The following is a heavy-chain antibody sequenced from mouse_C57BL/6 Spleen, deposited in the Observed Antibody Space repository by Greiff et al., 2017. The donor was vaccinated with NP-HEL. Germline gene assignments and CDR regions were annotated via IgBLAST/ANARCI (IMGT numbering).Heavy chain of an antibody. CDR3: TRDLPPYAMDY. CDR1: GFTFSSYA. J-gene: IGHJ4*01. Sequence: EVQRVESGEGLVKPGGSLKLSCAASGFTFSSYAMSWVRQTPEKRLEWVAYISSGGDYIYYADTVKGRFTISRDNARNTLYLQMSSLKSEDTAMSYCTRDLPPYAMDYWGQGTSVTVSS. V-gene: IGHV5-9-1*02. CDR2: ISSGGDYI. D-gene: IGHD5-1*01.